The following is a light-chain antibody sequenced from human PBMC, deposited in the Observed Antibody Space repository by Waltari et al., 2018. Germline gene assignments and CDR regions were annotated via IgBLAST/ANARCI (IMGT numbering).Light chain of an antibody. CDR1: SSDIGGHIH. CDR3: GSYRSGSTLV. J-gene: IGLJ2*01. Sequence: QSALTQPASVSGSPGQSIAISCTGTSSDIGGHIHVSWYQQHPGKAPNIIIYNVHNRPSGVSGRSSGSKAGNTASLTISGLQAEDEADYCCGSYRSGSTLVFGGGTRLTVL. V-gene: IGLV2-14*03. CDR2: NVH.